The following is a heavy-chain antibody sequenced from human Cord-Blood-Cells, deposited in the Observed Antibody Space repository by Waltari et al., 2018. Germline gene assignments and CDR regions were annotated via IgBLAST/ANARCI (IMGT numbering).Heavy chain of an antibody. Sequence: QVQLVQSGAEVKKPGATVKVSCKASGYTFTSYGISWVRQAPGQGLEWMGWISAYTGNTNYAQKLQGRVTMTTDTSTSTAYMELRSLRSDDTAVYYCARGLTTVTTAYYYYYMDVWGKGTTVTVSS. CDR1: GYTFTSYG. CDR2: ISAYTGNT. D-gene: IGHD4-17*01. CDR3: ARGLTTVTTAYYYYYMDV. V-gene: IGHV1-18*04. J-gene: IGHJ6*03.